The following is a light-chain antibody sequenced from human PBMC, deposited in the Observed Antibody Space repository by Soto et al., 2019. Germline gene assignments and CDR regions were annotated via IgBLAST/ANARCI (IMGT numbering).Light chain of an antibody. CDR3: QKHNGAPFT. CDR2: AAS. CDR1: QGISTY. J-gene: IGKJ3*01. Sequence: DIQMTQSPSSLSASIGDRVTITCRASQGISTYLAWYQQKPGKVPKLLIYAASTLQSGVPSRFSGSGSVTDFTLTINTLQPEDVATYYCQKHNGAPFTFGPGTKVDIK. V-gene: IGKV1-27*01.